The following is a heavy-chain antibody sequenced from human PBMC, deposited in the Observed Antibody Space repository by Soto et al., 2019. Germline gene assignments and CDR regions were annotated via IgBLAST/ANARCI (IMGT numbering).Heavy chain of an antibody. J-gene: IGHJ5*02. CDR1: GYPLTAKY. V-gene: IGHV1-2*02. D-gene: IGHD6-13*01. CDR3: AKGGSSWTEWFDP. CDR2: INPSSGGT. Sequence: ASVKVSCKASGYPLTAKYLHWVRQDPGQGLAWMGWINPSSGGTKEAQKFRARVTMTRDTSISAAYMELSRLTSDDTAVYYCAKGGSSWTEWFDPWGQGTLVTVSS.